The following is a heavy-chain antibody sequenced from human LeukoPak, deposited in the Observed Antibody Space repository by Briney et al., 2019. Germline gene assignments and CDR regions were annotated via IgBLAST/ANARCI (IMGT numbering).Heavy chain of an antibody. CDR2: MNPNSGNT. V-gene: IGHV1-8*01. J-gene: IGHJ5*02. D-gene: IGHD2-15*01. CDR3: ARLNGGSCYFCTGDWFDP. CDR1: GYTFTSYD. Sequence: ASVKVSCKASGYTFTSYDINWVRQATGQGLEWMGWMNPNSGNTGYAQKFQGRVTMTRNTSISTAYMELRSLRSDDRAVYYCARLNGGSCYFCTGDWFDPWGQGTLVTVSS.